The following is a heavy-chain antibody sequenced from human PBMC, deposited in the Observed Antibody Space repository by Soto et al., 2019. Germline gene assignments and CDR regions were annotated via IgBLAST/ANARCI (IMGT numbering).Heavy chain of an antibody. D-gene: IGHD4-17*01. Sequence: EVQLLESGGGLVQPGGSLRLSCAASGFTFSSYAMSWVRQAPGKGLEWVSAISGSGGSTYYADSVKVRFTISRDNSKNTLYLQINSLRAEDTAVYYCAKNDRKEHYGGPEHNFAYWGQGTLVTVSS. V-gene: IGHV3-23*01. CDR1: GFTFSSYA. CDR2: ISGSGGST. J-gene: IGHJ4*02. CDR3: AKNDRKEHYGGPEHNFAY.